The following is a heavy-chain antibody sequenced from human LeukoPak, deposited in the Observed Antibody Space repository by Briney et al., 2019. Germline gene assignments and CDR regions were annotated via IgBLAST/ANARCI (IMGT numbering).Heavy chain of an antibody. J-gene: IGHJ4*02. CDR3: ARGGAAAGLHVGY. Sequence: PSETLSLTCTVSGGSISRYYWSWIRQPPGKGLEWIGYIYYSGSTNYNPSLKSRVTISVDTSKNQFSLKLSSVTAADTAVYYCARGGAAAGLHVGYWGQGTLVTVSS. CDR1: GGSISRYY. V-gene: IGHV4-59*01. D-gene: IGHD6-13*01. CDR2: IYYSGST.